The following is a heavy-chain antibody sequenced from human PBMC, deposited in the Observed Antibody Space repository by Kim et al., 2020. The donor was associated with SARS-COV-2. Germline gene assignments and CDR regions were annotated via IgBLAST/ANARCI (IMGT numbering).Heavy chain of an antibody. V-gene: IGHV3-7*03. CDR1: GFTFSSYW. Sequence: GGSLRLSCAASGFTFSSYWMSWVRQAPGKGLEWVANIKQDGSEKYYVDSVKGRFTISRDNAQNSLYLQMNSLRAEDTAVYYCVREYDILTGHGYYYYYGMDVWGQGTTVTVSS. J-gene: IGHJ6*02. CDR3: VREYDILTGHGYYYYYGMDV. CDR2: IKQDGSEK. D-gene: IGHD3-9*01.